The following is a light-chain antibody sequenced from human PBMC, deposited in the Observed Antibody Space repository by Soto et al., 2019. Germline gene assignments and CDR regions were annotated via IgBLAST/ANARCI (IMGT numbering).Light chain of an antibody. V-gene: IGLV2-11*01. CDR1: SSDVGSYDY. CDR2: NVN. J-gene: IGLJ2*01. CDR3: CSYTSSATSV. Sequence: QSALIQPPSVSGSPGQSVTISCTGTSSDVGSYDYVSWYQQHPGTVPKPMIYNVNTQPSGVPDRFSGSKSGNTASMTISGLQAEDEADYWCCSYTSSATSVFGGGTKLTVL.